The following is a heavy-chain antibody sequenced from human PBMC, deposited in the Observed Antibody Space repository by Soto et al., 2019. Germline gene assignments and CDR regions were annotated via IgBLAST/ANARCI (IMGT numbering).Heavy chain of an antibody. CDR2: ISGSGGST. D-gene: IGHD6-6*01. CDR3: AWVVSYYSYMDV. CDR1: GFTFSSYA. Sequence: GGSLRLSCAASGFTFSSYAMSWVRQAPGKGLEWVSAISGSGGSTYYADSVKGRFTISRDNSKNTLYLQMNSLRAEDTAVYYCAWVVSYYSYMDVWGKGTTVTVSS. J-gene: IGHJ6*03. V-gene: IGHV3-23*01.